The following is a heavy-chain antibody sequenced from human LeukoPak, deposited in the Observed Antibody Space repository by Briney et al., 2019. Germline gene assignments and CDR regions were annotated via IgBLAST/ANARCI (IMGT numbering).Heavy chain of an antibody. J-gene: IGHJ4*02. D-gene: IGHD2-2*01. CDR3: ARDGCSSTSCRVDY. Sequence: PGGSLRLSCAASGFTFSSYSMNWVRQAPGKGLEWVSSISSSSSYIYYADSVKGRFTISRDNAKNSLYLQMNSLRAEDTAVYYCARDGCSSTSCRVDYWGQGTLVTVSS. V-gene: IGHV3-21*01. CDR2: ISSSSSYI. CDR1: GFTFSSYS.